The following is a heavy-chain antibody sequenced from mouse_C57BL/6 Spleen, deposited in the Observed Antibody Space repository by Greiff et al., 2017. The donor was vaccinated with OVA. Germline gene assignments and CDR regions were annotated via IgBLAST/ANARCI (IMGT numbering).Heavy chain of an antibody. CDR2: IWGVGST. J-gene: IGHJ4*01. D-gene: IGHD2-12*01. Sequence: VQVVESGPGLVAPSQSLSITCTVSGFSLTSYGVDWVRQSPGKGLEWLGVIWGVGSTNYNSALKSRLSISKDNSKSQVVLQMNSLQTDDTAMYYCAILRYYAMDYWGQGTSVTVSS. V-gene: IGHV2-6*01. CDR1: GFSLTSYG. CDR3: AILRYYAMDY.